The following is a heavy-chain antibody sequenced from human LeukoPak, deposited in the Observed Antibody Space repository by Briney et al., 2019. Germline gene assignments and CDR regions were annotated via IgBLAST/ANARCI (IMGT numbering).Heavy chain of an antibody. CDR3: ARDRQAGGVVDLFDY. Sequence: GGSLRLSCAASGFTFSDYYMSWIRQAPGKGLEWVSYISSSGSTIYYADSVKGRFTISRDNAKNSLYLQMNSLRAEDTAVYYCARDRQAGGVVDLFDYWGQGTLVTVSS. D-gene: IGHD3-22*01. CDR1: GFTFSDYY. CDR2: ISSSGSTI. J-gene: IGHJ4*02. V-gene: IGHV3-11*04.